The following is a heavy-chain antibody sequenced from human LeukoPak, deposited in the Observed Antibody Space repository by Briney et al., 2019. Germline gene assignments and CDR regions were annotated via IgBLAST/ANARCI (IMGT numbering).Heavy chain of an antibody. CDR2: VIGSGGST. D-gene: IGHD3-3*01. V-gene: IGHV3-23*01. CDR1: GFSFSRYA. J-gene: IGHJ4*02. CDR3: AKDATIFGVNYFDY. Sequence: GGSLRLSCAASGFSFSRYAMSWVRQAPGKGLEWVSGVIGSGGSTFYAVSMKGRFTISRDNSKNTLYLQMNSLRGDDTAVYCCAKDATIFGVNYFDYWGQGTLVTVSS.